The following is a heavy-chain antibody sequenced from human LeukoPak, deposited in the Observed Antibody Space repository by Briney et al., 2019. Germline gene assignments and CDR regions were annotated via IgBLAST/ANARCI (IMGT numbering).Heavy chain of an antibody. D-gene: IGHD3-9*01. V-gene: IGHV3-11*01. CDR1: GFPFRDYY. Sequence: GGSLRLSCAASGFPFRDYYMTWIRQAPGKGLEWISYISRSGDSLYYADSVEGRFTISRDNAKNSLFLEMDSLRADDTAVYYCAREVVIFPDYYYYGMDAWGQGTTVTVSS. CDR3: AREVVIFPDYYYYGMDA. J-gene: IGHJ6*02. CDR2: ISRSGDSL.